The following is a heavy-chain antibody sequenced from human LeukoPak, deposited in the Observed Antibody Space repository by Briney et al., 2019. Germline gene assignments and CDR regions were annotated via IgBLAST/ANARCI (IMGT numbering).Heavy chain of an antibody. D-gene: IGHD3-3*02. J-gene: IGHJ3*01. CDR3: VRPDRIFGVPAAFDA. CDR1: GGSFSDYP. CDR2: IIPKYSAS. V-gene: IGHV1-69*13. Sequence: SVKVSCKASGGSFSDYPINWVRQAPGQGLEWLGGIIPKYSASNYAQAFQGRVTITADESTNTVYMEMSGLRPDDTAAYYCVRPDRIFGVPAAFDAWGQGTLVAVSS.